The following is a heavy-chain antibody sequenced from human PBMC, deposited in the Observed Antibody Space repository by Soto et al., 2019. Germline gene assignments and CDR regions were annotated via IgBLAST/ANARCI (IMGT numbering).Heavy chain of an antibody. CDR1: GGSISSYY. CDR2: IYNSGSA. V-gene: IGHV4-59*01. Sequence: QVQLQESGPGLVKPSETLSLTCNVSGGSISSYYWTWIRQPPGKGLEWIGHIYNSGSANYNPSLPSRVTISLDTSKNHFSLNLTSVTAADTAVYYCAGMSFTGFGELFGNFYFYGLDVWGQGTTVTVSS. J-gene: IGHJ6*02. D-gene: IGHD3-3*01. CDR3: AGMSFTGFGELFGNFYFYGLDV.